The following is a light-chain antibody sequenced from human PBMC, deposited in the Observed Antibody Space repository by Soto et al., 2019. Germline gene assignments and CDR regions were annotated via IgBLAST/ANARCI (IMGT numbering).Light chain of an antibody. J-gene: IGKJ1*01. CDR3: QPYGSSPT. Sequence: EIVLTQSPAILSLSPGERATLSCRASQSISRSLAWYQQKPGQAPRLLIYGASTRATGIPARFSGSGSGTDFTLTISRLEPEDFAVYYCQPYGSSPTFGQGTKVDIK. CDR1: QSISRS. V-gene: IGKV3-20*01. CDR2: GAS.